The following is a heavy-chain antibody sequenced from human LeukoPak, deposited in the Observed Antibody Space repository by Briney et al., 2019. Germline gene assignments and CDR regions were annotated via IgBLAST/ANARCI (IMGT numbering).Heavy chain of an antibody. J-gene: IGHJ4*02. CDR3: AKELYGYYFDY. Sequence: GGSLRLSCAASGFTFSSYGMHWVRQAPGKGLEWVAVISYDGSNKYYADSVKGRFTISRDNSKNTLYLQMNSLRAEDTAVYYCAKELYGYYFDYWGQGTLVTVSS. D-gene: IGHD3-16*01. CDR2: ISYDGSNK. CDR1: GFTFSSYG. V-gene: IGHV3-30*18.